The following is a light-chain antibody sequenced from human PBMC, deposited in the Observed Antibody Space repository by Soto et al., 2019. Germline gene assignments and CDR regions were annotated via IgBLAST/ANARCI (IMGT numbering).Light chain of an antibody. V-gene: IGKV3-15*01. Sequence: SCRASQSVSRYLAWYQQKPGQAPRLLIYGASTRATGIPARFSGSGSGTEFTLTISSLQSEDFAVYYCQQYNNGWTFGQGTKVDIK. CDR1: QSVSRY. CDR2: GAS. CDR3: QQYNNGWT. J-gene: IGKJ1*01.